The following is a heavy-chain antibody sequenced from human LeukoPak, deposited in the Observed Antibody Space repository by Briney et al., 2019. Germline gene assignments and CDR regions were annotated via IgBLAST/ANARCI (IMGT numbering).Heavy chain of an antibody. CDR3: AMGGRDYFDWSHRGAFDI. V-gene: IGHV1-8*01. D-gene: IGHD3-9*01. CDR2: MNPNSGNT. CDR1: GYTFTSYD. J-gene: IGHJ3*02. Sequence: ASVKVSCKASGYTFTSYDINWVRQATGQGLEWMGWMNPNSGNTGYAQKFQGRVTMTRNTSISTAYMELSSLRSEDTAVYYCAMGGRDYFDWSHRGAFDIWGQGTMVTVSS.